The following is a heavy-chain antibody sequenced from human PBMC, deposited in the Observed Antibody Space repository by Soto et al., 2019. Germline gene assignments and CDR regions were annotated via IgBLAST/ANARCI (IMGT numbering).Heavy chain of an antibody. V-gene: IGHV3-7*03. CDR1: GFTLSSYW. CDR2: IKHESRET. J-gene: IGHJ4*02. Sequence: GGSLRLSCGASGFTLSSYWVSRVRQAPGKALECVANIKHESRETFYVDSVKGRFTNSRDNSNNTRLLQMDKLGVEDKAVYYCARGTSHYYYAHVWFRGLGTLGTVYS. D-gene: IGHD3-16*01. CDR3: ARGTSHYYYAHVWF.